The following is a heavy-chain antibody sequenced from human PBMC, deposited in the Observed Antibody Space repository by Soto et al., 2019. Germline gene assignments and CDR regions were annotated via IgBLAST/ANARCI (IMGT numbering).Heavy chain of an antibody. Sequence: QVQLVQSGAEVKKPGSSVKVSCKASGGTFSSYTISWVRQAPGQGLEWMGRIIPILGIANYAQKFQGRVTITADKSTRTADMELSSLRSEDTAVYYCAREDYDYIWGSYRHSGMFDYWGQGTLVTVSS. V-gene: IGHV1-69*08. D-gene: IGHD3-16*01. J-gene: IGHJ4*02. CDR1: GGTFSSYT. CDR2: IIPILGIA. CDR3: AREDYDYIWGSYRHSGMFDY.